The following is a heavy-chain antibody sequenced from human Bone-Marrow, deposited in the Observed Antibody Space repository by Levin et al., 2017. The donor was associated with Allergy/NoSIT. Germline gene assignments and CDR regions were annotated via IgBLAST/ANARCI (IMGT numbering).Heavy chain of an antibody. CDR2: INESGST. J-gene: IGHJ6*03. V-gene: IGHV4-38-2*02. CDR3: AREYYMDV. Sequence: SETLSLTCAVSGYSMSSDYYWGWIRQPPGKGLEWIGNINESGSTKYNPSLKSRVTISVDTSKNQFSLQLNSVTAADAAVYFCAREYYMDVWGKGTTVTVSS. CDR1: GYSMSSDYY.